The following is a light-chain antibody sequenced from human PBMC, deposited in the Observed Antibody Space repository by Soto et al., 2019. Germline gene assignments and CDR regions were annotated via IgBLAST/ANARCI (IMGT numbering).Light chain of an antibody. CDR1: QSVSSY. CDR3: QQRTNWPRT. J-gene: IGKJ4*01. CDR2: DAS. Sequence: EIVLTQSPATLSLSPGERATLSCRASQSVSSYLAWYQHTPGQAPRLLIYDASNRATGIPARFSGSGSGTDFTLTISSLEPEDFAVYYCQQRTNWPRTFGGGTKVEIK. V-gene: IGKV3-11*01.